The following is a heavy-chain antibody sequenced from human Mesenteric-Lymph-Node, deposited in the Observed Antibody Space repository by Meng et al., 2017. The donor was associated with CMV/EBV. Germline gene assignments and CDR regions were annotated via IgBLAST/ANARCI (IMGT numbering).Heavy chain of an antibody. CDR3: AKRPPWGSGSYSDY. V-gene: IGHV3-23*01. Sequence: GESLKISCAASGLTFRSYAMAWVRQAPGKGLEWVSAISDSGGSTYYADSVKGRFTISRDNSKNTLYLQMNSLRVEDTAVYYCAKRPPWGSGSYSDYWGQGALVTVSS. CDR1: GLTFRSYA. J-gene: IGHJ4*02. D-gene: IGHD3-10*01. CDR2: ISDSGGST.